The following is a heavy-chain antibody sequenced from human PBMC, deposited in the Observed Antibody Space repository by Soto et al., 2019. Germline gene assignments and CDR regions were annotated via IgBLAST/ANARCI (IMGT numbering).Heavy chain of an antibody. CDR2: ISGSGGST. V-gene: IGHV3-23*01. J-gene: IGHJ6*03. D-gene: IGHD1-1*01. CDR1: GFTFSSYA. Sequence: GGSLRLSCAASGFTFSSYAMSWVRQAPGKGLEWVSAISGSGGSTYYADSVKGRFTISRDNSKNTLYLQMNSLRAEDTAVYYCAATNSYYYYYYMDVWGKGTTVTVSS. CDR3: AATNSYYYYYYMDV.